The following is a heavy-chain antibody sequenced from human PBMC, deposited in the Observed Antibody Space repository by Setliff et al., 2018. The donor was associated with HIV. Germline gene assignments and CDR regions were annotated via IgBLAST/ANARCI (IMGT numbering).Heavy chain of an antibody. CDR3: ARLRQWLAFFDS. CDR1: GDSISSYS. J-gene: IGHJ4*02. D-gene: IGHD6-19*01. Sequence: SETLSLTCTVSGDSISSYSWNWIRQSPGGGLEWIGFIFSSGITNYNPSLKSRVTISVDTSQNQFSLKLTSVTAADTAVYYCARLRQWLAFFDSWGQGTLVTVSS. V-gene: IGHV4-4*08. CDR2: IFSSGIT.